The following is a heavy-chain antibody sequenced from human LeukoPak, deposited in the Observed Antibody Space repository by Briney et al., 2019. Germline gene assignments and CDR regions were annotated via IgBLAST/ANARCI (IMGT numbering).Heavy chain of an antibody. CDR2: IKQEGSEK. D-gene: IGHD1-1*01. V-gene: IGHV3-7*01. Sequence: GGSLRLSCAASEFTFSSYWMSWVRQAPGKGLEWVANIKQEGSEKYYVDSVKGRFTISRDNAKNSLYLQMNSLRAEDTAVYYCARDPVQDFDYWGQGTLVTVSS. CDR3: ARDPVQDFDY. CDR1: EFTFSSYW. J-gene: IGHJ4*02.